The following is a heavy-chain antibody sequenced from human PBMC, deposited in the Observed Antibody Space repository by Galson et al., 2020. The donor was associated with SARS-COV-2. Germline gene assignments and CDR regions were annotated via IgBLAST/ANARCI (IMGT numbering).Heavy chain of an antibody. CDR3: ARKDYYGSGNVF. CDR1: GFIFGDYG. J-gene: IGHJ6*02. V-gene: IGHV3-20*04. D-gene: IGHD3-10*01. CDR2: INWSGGAT. Sequence: GESLKISCAASGFIFGDYGMTWVRQVPGKGLEWVSGINWSGGATVYADSVKGRFTISRDNAKNSLYLQMSSLRVEDTAFYYCARKDYYGSGNVFWGQGTTVTVSS.